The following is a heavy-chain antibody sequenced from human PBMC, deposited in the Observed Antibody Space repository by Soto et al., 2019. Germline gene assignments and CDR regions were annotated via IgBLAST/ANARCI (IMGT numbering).Heavy chain of an antibody. CDR3: ARADYYGSGSYYPPDS. D-gene: IGHD3-10*01. Sequence: QVQLVESGGGVVQPGRSLTLSCAASGFTFSNYGMHWVRQAPGKGLEWVAFIWYDGTGKYYADSVKGRFTISRDNSKNTLRLQMNSLRVEDTALYYCARADYYGSGSYYPPDSWGQGTLVTVSS. CDR1: GFTFSNYG. CDR2: IWYDGTGK. V-gene: IGHV3-33*01. J-gene: IGHJ4*02.